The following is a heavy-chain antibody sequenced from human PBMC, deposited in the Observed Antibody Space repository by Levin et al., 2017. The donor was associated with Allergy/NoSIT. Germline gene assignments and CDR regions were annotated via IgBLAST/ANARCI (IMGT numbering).Heavy chain of an antibody. CDR3: ARASVGATDY. V-gene: IGHV3-21*01. Sequence: PGGSLRLSCAASGFTFSSYSMNWVRQAPGKGLEWVSSISSSSSYIYYADSVKGRFTISRDNAKNSLYLQMNSLRAEDTAGYYCARASVGATDYWGQGTLVTVSS. D-gene: IGHD1-26*01. CDR2: ISSSSSYI. CDR1: GFTFSSYS. J-gene: IGHJ4*02.